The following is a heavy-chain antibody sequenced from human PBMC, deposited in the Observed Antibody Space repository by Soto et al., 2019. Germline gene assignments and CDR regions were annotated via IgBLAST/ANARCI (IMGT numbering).Heavy chain of an antibody. V-gene: IGHV4-34*01. CDR1: GGSFSVYY. Sequence: QVQLQQWGAGLLKPSETLSLTCDVYGGSFSVYYWSWIRQPPGKGLEWIGEINHSGSTNYNPSLKSRVTISVDTYKNPFSLKLSSVTAADTAVYYCARSGHLFDYWGQGTLVTVSS. CDR2: INHSGST. D-gene: IGHD3-10*01. J-gene: IGHJ4*02. CDR3: ARSGHLFDY.